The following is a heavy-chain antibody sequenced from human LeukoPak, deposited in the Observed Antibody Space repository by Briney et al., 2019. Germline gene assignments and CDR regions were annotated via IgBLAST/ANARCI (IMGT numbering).Heavy chain of an antibody. CDR2: INHSGST. D-gene: IGHD5-18*01. J-gene: IGHJ6*03. CDR3: ARQTGYTYGYRYYYYYMDV. Sequence: SETLSLTCAVYGGSFSGYYWSWIRQPPGKGLEWIGEINHSGSTNYNPSLKSRVTISVDTSKNQFSLKLSSVTAADTAVYYCARQTGYTYGYRYYYYYMDVWGKGTTVTISS. V-gene: IGHV4-34*01. CDR1: GGSFSGYY.